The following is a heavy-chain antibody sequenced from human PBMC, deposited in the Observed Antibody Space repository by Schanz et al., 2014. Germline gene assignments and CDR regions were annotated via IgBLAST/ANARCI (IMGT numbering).Heavy chain of an antibody. J-gene: IGHJ4*02. CDR2: IIPITGIT. D-gene: IGHD3-16*01. V-gene: IGHV1-69*04. CDR3: RKGEDPGITN. CDR1: GYTFTSYG. Sequence: QVQLVQSGAEVKKPGASVKVSCKASGYTFTSYGISWVRQAPGQGLEWMGRIIPITGITNYAQKFQGRVTFTADKSTSTAFLEVNSLRSEDTAVYDERKGEDPGITNWGQGTLVTVSS.